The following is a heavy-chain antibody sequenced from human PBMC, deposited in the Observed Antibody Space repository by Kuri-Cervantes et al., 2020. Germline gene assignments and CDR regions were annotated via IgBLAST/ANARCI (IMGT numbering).Heavy chain of an antibody. V-gene: IGHV1-2*02. J-gene: IGHJ4*02. CDR2: INPNSGGT. Sequence: ASVKVSCKASGYTFTGYYMHWVRQAPGQGLEWMGWINPNSGGTNYAQKFQGRVTMTRDTSISTAYMELSRLRSDDTAVYYCARTYYYDSSGYYHNFDYWGQGTLVTVSS. CDR3: ARTYYYDSSGYYHNFDY. D-gene: IGHD3-22*01. CDR1: GYTFTGYY.